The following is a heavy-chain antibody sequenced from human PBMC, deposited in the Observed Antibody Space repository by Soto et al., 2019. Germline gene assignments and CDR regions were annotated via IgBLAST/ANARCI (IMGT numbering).Heavy chain of an antibody. CDR3: AIAPGSGGMDV. V-gene: IGHV1-3*01. CDR2: INAGNGNT. J-gene: IGHJ6*02. Sequence: QVQLVQSGAEVKKPGASVKVSCKASGYTFTSYAIHWVRQAPGQSLEWMGWINAGNGNTKYSQKFQGRVTITRDKSASTAYMELSSLRYEDTAVYYCAIAPGSGGMDVWGQGTTVTVSS. CDR1: GYTFTSYA. D-gene: IGHD3-10*01.